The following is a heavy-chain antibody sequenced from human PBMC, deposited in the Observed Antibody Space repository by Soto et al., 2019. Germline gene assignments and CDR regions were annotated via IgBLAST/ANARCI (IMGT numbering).Heavy chain of an antibody. J-gene: IGHJ4*02. D-gene: IGHD3-3*01. Sequence: EVQLLESGGGLVQPGGSLRLSCAASGFTFSSYAMSWVRQAPGKGLEWVSAISGSGGSTYYADSVKGRFTISRDNSKNTLDLQMNSLRAEDTAVYYCAKDYDFWSGSFPYYFDYWGQGTLVTVSS. CDR2: ISGSGGST. CDR1: GFTFSSYA. V-gene: IGHV3-23*01. CDR3: AKDYDFWSGSFPYYFDY.